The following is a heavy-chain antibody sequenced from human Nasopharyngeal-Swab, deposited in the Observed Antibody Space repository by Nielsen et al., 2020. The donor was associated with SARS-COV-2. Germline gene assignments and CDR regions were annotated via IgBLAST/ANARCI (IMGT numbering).Heavy chain of an antibody. CDR3: ARAVLLTRKVAAAGTLGDY. Sequence: WVRQAPGQGLEWMGWISAYNGNTNYAQKLQGRVTMTTDTSTSTAYMELRSLRSDDTAVYYCARAVLLTRKVAAAGTLGDYWGQGTLVTVSS. CDR2: ISAYNGNT. J-gene: IGHJ4*02. V-gene: IGHV1-18*01. D-gene: IGHD6-13*01.